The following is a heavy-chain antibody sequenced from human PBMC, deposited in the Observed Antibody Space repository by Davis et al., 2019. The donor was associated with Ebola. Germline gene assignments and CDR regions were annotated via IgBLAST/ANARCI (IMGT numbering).Heavy chain of an antibody. CDR3: ARELVSTLAVPAAIDY. CDR1: GYSISSGYY. CDR2: INHSGST. D-gene: IGHD2-2*01. V-gene: IGHV4-38-2*02. J-gene: IGHJ4*02. Sequence: PSETLSLTCTVSGYSISSGYYWGWIRQPPGKGLEWIGGINHSGSTYYNPSLKSRVTISLDTSKNQFSLKLSSVTAADTAVFYCARELVSTLAVPAAIDYWGQGTLVIVSS.